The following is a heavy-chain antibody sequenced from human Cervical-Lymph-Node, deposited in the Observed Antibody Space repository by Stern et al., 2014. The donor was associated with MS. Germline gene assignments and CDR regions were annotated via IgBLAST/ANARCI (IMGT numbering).Heavy chain of an antibody. V-gene: IGHV4-61*02. D-gene: IGHD6-19*01. CDR3: ARTTRYYNSGWYGVEFDY. CDR1: GDSIMSGDHY. CDR2: IHTTGDT. J-gene: IGHJ4*02. Sequence: QVQLQESGPGLVKPSQTLSLTCTVSGDSIMSGDHYWSWIRQPAGKALEWIGRIHTTGDTNYNPSLKSRVSISIDSSKNQFSLPLSSVTAADTALYYCARTTRYYNSGWYGVEFDYWGQGTLVTVSS.